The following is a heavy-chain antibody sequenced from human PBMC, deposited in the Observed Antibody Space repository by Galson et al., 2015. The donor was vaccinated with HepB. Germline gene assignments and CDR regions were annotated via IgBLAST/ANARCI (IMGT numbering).Heavy chain of an antibody. D-gene: IGHD2-2*01. CDR3: ARDFHSVVVPAASILYYYYYGMDV. J-gene: IGHJ6*02. CDR1: GFIFTSYG. V-gene: IGHV3-33*01. Sequence: SLRLSCAASGFIFTSYGVQWVRQAPGKGLEWLAITWFDGSRTYYADSVKGRFIVSRDNTKNTLYLQMNSLRAEDTAVYYCARDFHSVVVPAASILYYYYYGMDVWGQGTTVTVSS. CDR2: TWFDGSRT.